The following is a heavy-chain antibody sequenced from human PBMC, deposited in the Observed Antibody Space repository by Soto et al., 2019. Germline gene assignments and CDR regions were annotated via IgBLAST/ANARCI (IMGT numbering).Heavy chain of an antibody. CDR2: WLVRGSK. V-gene: IGHV3-23*01. D-gene: IGHD2-8*02. CDR3: AKATATGGGAFDI. J-gene: IGHJ3*02. CDR1: GFTCSRYD. Sequence: GGSLRLSCAASGFTCSRYDMSWVRQAPGKGLQWVSTWLVRGSKHSPGSVKGRFTISRDNSKNTVFLQMNSRTGRDTAVYYWAKATATGGGAFDICGQGTMVTVS.